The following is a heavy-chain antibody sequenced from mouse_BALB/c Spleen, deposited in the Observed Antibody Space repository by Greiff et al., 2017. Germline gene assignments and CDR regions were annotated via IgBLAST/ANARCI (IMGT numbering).Heavy chain of an antibody. Sequence: VQLQQSGAELVRSGASVKLSCTASGFNIKDYYMHWVKQRPEQGLEWIGWIDPENGGTEYAPKFQGKATMTVDTSSNTAYLQLSSLTSEDTAVYYCSTGVYDGAYAMDYWGQGTSVTVAS. J-gene: IGHJ4*01. CDR2: IDPENGGT. D-gene: IGHD2-12*01. CDR1: GFNIKDYY. V-gene: IGHV14-4*02. CDR3: STGVYDGAYAMDY.